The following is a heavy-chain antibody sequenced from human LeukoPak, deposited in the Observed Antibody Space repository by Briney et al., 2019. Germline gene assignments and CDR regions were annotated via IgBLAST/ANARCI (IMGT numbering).Heavy chain of an antibody. V-gene: IGHV4-4*07. CDR1: GASISTYY. CDR3: ASGIQAVGNNY. J-gene: IGHJ4*02. D-gene: IGHD4-23*01. Sequence: PSETLSLTCTVSGASISTYYWSWIRQPAGKGLEWVGRMYISGETNYNPSLKSRVTMSLDTSKNHVSLNLNSVTAADSAVYYCASGIQAVGNNYWGQGTLVTVSS. CDR2: MYISGET.